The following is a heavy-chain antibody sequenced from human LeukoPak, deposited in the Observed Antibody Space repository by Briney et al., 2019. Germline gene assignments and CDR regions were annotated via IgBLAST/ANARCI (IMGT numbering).Heavy chain of an antibody. CDR2: INQGGSDK. Sequence: GGSLRLSCAASGFTFGGHWMSRVRQAPGKGLEWVANINQGGSDKYYVDSVKGRFTISRDNANNLLYLQMNSLRGEDTAVYYCTRDRSRAEDDWGQGTLVTVSS. CDR3: TRDRSRAEDD. J-gene: IGHJ4*02. V-gene: IGHV3-7*01. D-gene: IGHD1-14*01. CDR1: GFTFGGHW.